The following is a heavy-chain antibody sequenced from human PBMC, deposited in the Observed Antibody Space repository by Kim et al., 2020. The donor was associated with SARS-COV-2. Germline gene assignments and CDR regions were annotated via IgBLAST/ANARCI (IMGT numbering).Heavy chain of an antibody. CDR3: ASGPVTTREFDY. CDR1: GYTFTTYS. J-gene: IGHJ4*02. D-gene: IGHD4-4*01. CDR2: INAGTGNT. V-gene: IGHV1-3*01. Sequence: ASVKVSCKASGYTFTTYSIHWVRQAPGQSLEWVGWINAGTGNTAYSQKFRGRVTITRDTSANTAYMELNSLRSEDTAVYYCASGPVTTREFDYWGQGTLVTVSS.